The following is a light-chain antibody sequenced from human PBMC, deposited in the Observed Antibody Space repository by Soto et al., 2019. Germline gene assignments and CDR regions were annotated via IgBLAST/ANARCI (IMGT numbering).Light chain of an antibody. CDR3: QQYNSYSPGWT. J-gene: IGKJ1*01. CDR2: KAS. V-gene: IGKV1-5*03. CDR1: QSISSW. Sequence: DIQMTQSPSTLSASVGDRVTITCRASQSISSWLARYQQKPGKAPKLLIYKASSLESGVPSRFSGSGSGTEFTLTISSLQPDDFATYYCQQYNSYSPGWTFGQGTKVEIK.